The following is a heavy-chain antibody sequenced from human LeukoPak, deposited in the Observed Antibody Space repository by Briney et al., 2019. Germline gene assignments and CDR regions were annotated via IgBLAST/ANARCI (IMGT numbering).Heavy chain of an antibody. D-gene: IGHD2-15*01. Sequence: PGGSLRLSCVASGFTLSGYWMHWVRQAPGRGPVWVSRINSDGSSTTYADSVKGRFTVSRDNAKNMLYLQMNSPRADDTAVYYCARDLKGGSYRNFDYWGQGTLVTVSS. CDR3: ARDLKGGSYRNFDY. CDR1: GFTLSGYW. V-gene: IGHV3-74*01. CDR2: INSDGSST. J-gene: IGHJ4*02.